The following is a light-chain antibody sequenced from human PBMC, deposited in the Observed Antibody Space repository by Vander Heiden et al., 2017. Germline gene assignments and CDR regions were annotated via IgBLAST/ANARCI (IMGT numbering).Light chain of an antibody. Sequence: DIQLIQSPSSPPASVGDKVTITCRAGQRSSKFLYWYQQKPGEDPTLLISSASTFRGGVPSRFGSSGSGADITLTISKHHPEDFATYCRHLTSNAHTFGGGTKVEIK. CDR3: HLTSNAHT. V-gene: IGKV1-39*01. J-gene: IGKJ4*01. CDR1: QRSSKF. CDR2: SAS.